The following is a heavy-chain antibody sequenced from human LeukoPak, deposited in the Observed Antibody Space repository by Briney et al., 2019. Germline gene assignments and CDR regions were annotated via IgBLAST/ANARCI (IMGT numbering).Heavy chain of an antibody. CDR2: ISGDGGST. V-gene: IGHV3-43*02. CDR3: AKAARKSGSYYKH. J-gene: IGHJ4*02. Sequence: PGGSLRLSCAASGFTVNNYEMHWVRQAPGKGLEWVSLISGDGGSTYYADSVKGRFTISRDNSKNSLYLQMNSLRTEDTALYYCAKAARKSGSYYKHWGQGTLVTVSS. CDR1: GFTVNNYE. D-gene: IGHD1-26*01.